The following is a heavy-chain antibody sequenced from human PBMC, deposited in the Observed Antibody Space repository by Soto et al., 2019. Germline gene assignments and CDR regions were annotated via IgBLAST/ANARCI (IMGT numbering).Heavy chain of an antibody. Sequence: GESLKISCKGSGYRSSNHWIGWVRQMAGKGLEWVGVIYPDDSDTRYGRSFQGQVTISADRSIDTAYLQWSSLKASDTAIYYCARGRDDTSGYYAFWGQGTLVTVSS. CDR3: ARGRDDTSGYYAF. D-gene: IGHD3-22*01. J-gene: IGHJ4*02. CDR2: IYPDDSDT. CDR1: GYRSSNHW. V-gene: IGHV5-51*01.